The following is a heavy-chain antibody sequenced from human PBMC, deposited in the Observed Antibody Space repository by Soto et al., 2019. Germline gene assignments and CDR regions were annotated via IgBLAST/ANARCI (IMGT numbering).Heavy chain of an antibody. J-gene: IGHJ4*02. CDR2: ISTGGTTT. D-gene: IGHD3-9*01. Sequence: EVQLLESGGGLVQPGGSLRLSCAASGFTFSDYALIWVRQTPGKGLEWVSGISTGGTTTYYADSVKGRFTISRDTSNNTLYLRLNNLRAEDTAVYYCAKSQDDILSGYDFWGQGSRVTVSS. CDR3: AKSQDDILSGYDF. V-gene: IGHV3-23*01. CDR1: GFTFSDYA.